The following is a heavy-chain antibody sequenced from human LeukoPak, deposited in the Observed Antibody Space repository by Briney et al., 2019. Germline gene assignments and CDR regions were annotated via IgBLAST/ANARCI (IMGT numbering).Heavy chain of an antibody. V-gene: IGHV3-7*03. CDR1: GFTFSSYW. CDR3: AGVSWIQLWSLDY. CDR2: IKQDGTEK. J-gene: IGHJ4*02. Sequence: GGSLRLSCATSGFTFSSYWMTWVRQAPGKGLEWVANIKQDGTEKYYVDSVKGRFTISRDNAKNSLFLQMNSLRAEDTALYYCAGVSWIQLWSLDYWGQGTLVTVSS. D-gene: IGHD5-18*01.